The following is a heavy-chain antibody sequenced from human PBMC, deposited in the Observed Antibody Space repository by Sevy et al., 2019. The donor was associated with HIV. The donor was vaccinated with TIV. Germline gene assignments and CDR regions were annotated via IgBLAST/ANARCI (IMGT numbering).Heavy chain of an antibody. CDR1: GFAFSNYG. D-gene: IGHD3-10*01. Sequence: GGSLRLSCAASGFAFSNYGMHWVRQAPGKGLEWVAVIWVDGTHKYYADSVKGRFTFSRENTDNTVYLQMNSLRVEDTSVYYCARERGPFDAFDIWGQGTMVTVSS. V-gene: IGHV3-33*01. J-gene: IGHJ3*02. CDR2: IWVDGTHK. CDR3: ARERGPFDAFDI.